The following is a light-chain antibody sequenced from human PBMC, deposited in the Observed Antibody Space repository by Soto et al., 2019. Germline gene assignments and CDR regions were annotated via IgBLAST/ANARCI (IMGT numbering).Light chain of an antibody. CDR2: DAS. CDR3: QERSHWPPWT. Sequence: EIVLTQSPGTLSLSPGERATLSCRASQSVSSSYLAWYQQKPGQAPRLLIYDASTRAAGIPARFSGSGSGTDFTLTISSLEPEDAAVYYCQERSHWPPWTFGQGTKVDIK. V-gene: IGKV3D-20*02. J-gene: IGKJ1*01. CDR1: QSVSSSY.